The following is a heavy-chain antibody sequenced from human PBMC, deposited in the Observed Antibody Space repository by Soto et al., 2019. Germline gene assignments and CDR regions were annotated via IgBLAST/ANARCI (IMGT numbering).Heavy chain of an antibody. CDR3: ASDPGGTVVTPSGWRYEYYFDS. CDR2: INPNSGGT. Sequence: QVQLVQSGAEVKKPGASVKVSCKASGYTFTGYYMHWVRQAPGQGLEWMGWINPNSGGTNYAQKFQGWVTMTRDTSISTAYMELSRLRSDGTAVYYCASDPGGTVVTPSGWRYEYYFDSWGQGTMVTVSS. J-gene: IGHJ4*02. CDR1: GYTFTGYY. D-gene: IGHD2-15*01. V-gene: IGHV1-2*04.